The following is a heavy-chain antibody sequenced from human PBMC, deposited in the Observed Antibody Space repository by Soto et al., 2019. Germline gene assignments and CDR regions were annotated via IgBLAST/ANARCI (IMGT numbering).Heavy chain of an antibody. V-gene: IGHV3-30*18. CDR2: ISKDGSTK. D-gene: IGHD3-22*01. CDR3: AKETHSSGYGSYFDY. J-gene: IGHJ4*02. CDR1: GFTFSSYG. Sequence: GSLRLSCAASGFTFSSYGMHWVRQAPGKGLEWVAVISKDGSTKYDADSVKGRFTISRDNSKNTLYLQMNSLRAEDTAVYYCAKETHSSGYGSYFDYWGQGTLVTVSS.